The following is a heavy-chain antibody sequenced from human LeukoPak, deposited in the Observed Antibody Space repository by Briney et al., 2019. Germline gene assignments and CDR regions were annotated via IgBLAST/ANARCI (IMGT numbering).Heavy chain of an antibody. Sequence: GGSLRLSCAASGFTFSSYSMNWVRQAPGKGLEWVSSISSSSSYIYYADSVKGRFTISRDNAKNSLYLQMNSLRAEDTAVYYCATVVVVPAATDYWGQGTLMTVSS. D-gene: IGHD2-2*01. CDR1: GFTFSSYS. J-gene: IGHJ4*02. V-gene: IGHV3-21*01. CDR2: ISSSSSYI. CDR3: ATVVVVPAATDY.